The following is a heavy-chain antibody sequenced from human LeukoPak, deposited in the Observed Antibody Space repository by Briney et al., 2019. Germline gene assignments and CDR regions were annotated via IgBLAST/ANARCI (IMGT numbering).Heavy chain of an antibody. V-gene: IGHV1-2*02. J-gene: IGHJ5*02. Sequence: ASVKVSCKASGYTFTGYYMDWVRQAPGQGLEWMGWINPNSGGTNYAQKFQGRVTMTRDTSISTAYMELSRLRSDDTAVYYCARDKNWNYGGWFDPWGQGTLVTVSS. CDR3: ARDKNWNYGGWFDP. CDR2: INPNSGGT. D-gene: IGHD1-7*01. CDR1: GYTFTGYY.